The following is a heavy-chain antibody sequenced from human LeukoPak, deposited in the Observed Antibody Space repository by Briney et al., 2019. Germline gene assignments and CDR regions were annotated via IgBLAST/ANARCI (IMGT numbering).Heavy chain of an antibody. CDR2: IYYSGST. Sequence: SETLSLTCTVSGCSISSYYLSWIRQPPGKGLEWIGYIYYSGSTNYNASLKSRVTISVDTSKNQFSLKLSSVTAADTAVYYCARDSAVGFDTWGQGTLVTVSS. CDR1: GCSISSYY. J-gene: IGHJ5*02. V-gene: IGHV4-59*01. D-gene: IGHD3-10*01. CDR3: ARDSAVGFDT.